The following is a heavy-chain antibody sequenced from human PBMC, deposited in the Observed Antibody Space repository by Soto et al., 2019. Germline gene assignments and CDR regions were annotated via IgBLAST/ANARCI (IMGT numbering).Heavy chain of an antibody. CDR2: INHSGST. D-gene: IGHD2-15*01. J-gene: IGHJ6*03. CDR3: ARADIVVVVAASTYYYYYYMDV. Sequence: SETLSLTCAVYGGSFSGYYWSWIRQPPGKGLEWIGEINHSGSTNYNPSLKSRVTISVDMSKNQFSLKLSSVTAADTAVYYCARADIVVVVAASTYYYYYYMDVWGKGTTVTVSS. V-gene: IGHV4-34*01. CDR1: GGSFSGYY.